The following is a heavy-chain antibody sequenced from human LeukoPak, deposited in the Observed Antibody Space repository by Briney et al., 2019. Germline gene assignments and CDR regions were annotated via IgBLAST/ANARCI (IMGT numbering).Heavy chain of an antibody. CDR2: ISYDGSNK. J-gene: IGHJ4*02. CDR3: ARDGITIFGVVISLDY. CDR1: GFTFSSYG. V-gene: IGHV3-30*03. Sequence: PGGSLRLSCAASGFTFSSYGMHWVRQAPGKGLEWVAVISYDGSNKYYADSVKGRFTISRDNAKNSLYLQMNSLRAEDTAVYYCARDGITIFGVVISLDYWGQGTLVTVSS. D-gene: IGHD3-3*01.